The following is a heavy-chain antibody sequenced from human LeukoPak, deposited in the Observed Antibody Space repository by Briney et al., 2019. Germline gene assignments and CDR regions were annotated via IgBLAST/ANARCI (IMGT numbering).Heavy chain of an antibody. Sequence: GASVKVSCKASGYTFTSYYMHWVRQAPGQGLEWMGIINPSGGSTSYAQKFQGRVTMTRDTSTSAVYMELSSLRSEDTAVYYCARDRVGATILDYWGQGTLVTVSS. V-gene: IGHV1-46*01. J-gene: IGHJ4*02. D-gene: IGHD1-26*01. CDR3: ARDRVGATILDY. CDR1: GYTFTSYY. CDR2: INPSGGST.